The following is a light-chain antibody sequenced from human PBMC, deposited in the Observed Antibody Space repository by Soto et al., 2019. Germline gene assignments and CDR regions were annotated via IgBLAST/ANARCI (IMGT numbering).Light chain of an antibody. CDR1: QSVSSNY. V-gene: IGKV3-20*01. J-gene: IGKJ1*01. Sequence: VLTKSPATLSLSPRERATLSCRASQSVSSNYLAWYQQRPGQAPRLLIYDASSRATGVPDRFSGSGSGTEFTLTISSLESEDFAVYFCQQSAVRPRPFGQ. CDR3: QQSAVRPRP. CDR2: DAS.